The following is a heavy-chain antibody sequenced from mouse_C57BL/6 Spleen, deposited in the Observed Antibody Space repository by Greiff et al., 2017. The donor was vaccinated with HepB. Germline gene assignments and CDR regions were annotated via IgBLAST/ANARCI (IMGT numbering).Heavy chain of an antibody. CDR2: ISDGGSYT. CDR3: ARGYGSSPWYFDV. J-gene: IGHJ1*03. CDR1: GFTFSSYA. Sequence: EVQLVESGGGLVKPGGSLKLSCAASGFTFSSYAMSWVRQTPEKRLEWVATISDGGSYTYYPDNVKGRFTISRDNAKNNLYLQMSHLKSEDTAMYYCARGYGSSPWYFDVWGTGTTVTVSS. D-gene: IGHD1-1*01. V-gene: IGHV5-4*01.